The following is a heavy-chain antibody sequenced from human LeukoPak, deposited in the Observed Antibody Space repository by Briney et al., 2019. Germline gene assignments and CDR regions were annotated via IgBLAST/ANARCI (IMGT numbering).Heavy chain of an antibody. CDR1: GFTFSSYA. CDR2: IWYDGSNK. J-gene: IGHJ4*02. CDR3: AKDGDTGPYDY. Sequence: GGSLRLSCAASGFTFSSYAMSWVRQASGKGLEWVAVIWYDGSNKYYADSVKGRFTISRDNSKNTLYLQMNSLRAEDTAVYYCAKDGDTGPYDYWGQGTLVTVSS. D-gene: IGHD2-8*02. V-gene: IGHV3-33*06.